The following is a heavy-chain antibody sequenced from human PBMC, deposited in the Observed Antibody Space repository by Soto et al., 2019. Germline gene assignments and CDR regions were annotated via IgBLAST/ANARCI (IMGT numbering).Heavy chain of an antibody. D-gene: IGHD3-22*01. CDR3: ARGPPITMIVVDPDY. CDR2: ISAYNGNT. J-gene: IGHJ4*02. CDR1: GYTFTSYG. Sequence: GASVKVSCKASGYTFTSYGISWVRQAPGQGLEWMGWISAYNGNTNYAQKLQGRVTMTTDTSTSTAYMELRSLRSDDTAVYYCARGPPITMIVVDPDYWGQGTLVTVSS. V-gene: IGHV1-18*01.